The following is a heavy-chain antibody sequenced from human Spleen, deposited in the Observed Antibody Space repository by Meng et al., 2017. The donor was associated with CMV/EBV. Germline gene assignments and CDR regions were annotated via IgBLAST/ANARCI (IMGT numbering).Heavy chain of an antibody. J-gene: IGHJ4*02. Sequence: GGSLRLSCAASGFTFSSFSMNWVRQAPGRGLEWVASISTTSSLIYYADSVRGRFTISRDNAKNTLYLRVNSLRVEDTAVYYCARKMYSSSPVDIDYWGQGTLVTVSS. D-gene: IGHD6-6*01. CDR1: GFTFSSFS. V-gene: IGHV3-21*01. CDR2: ISTTSSLI. CDR3: ARKMYSSSPVDIDY.